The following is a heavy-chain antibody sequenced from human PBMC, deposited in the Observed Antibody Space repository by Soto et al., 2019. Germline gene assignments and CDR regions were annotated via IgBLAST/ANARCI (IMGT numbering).Heavy chain of an antibody. CDR1: GYTFTSYG. CDR2: ISAYNGNT. D-gene: IGHD2-2*01. V-gene: IGHV1-18*01. CDR3: ARITGCSSTSCYPWFDP. Sequence: GASVKVSCKASGYTFTSYGISWVRQAPGQGLEWMGWISAYNGNTNYAQKLQGRVTMTTDTSTSTAYMELRSLRSDDTAVYYCARITGCSSTSCYPWFDPWGQGTLVTVSS. J-gene: IGHJ5*02.